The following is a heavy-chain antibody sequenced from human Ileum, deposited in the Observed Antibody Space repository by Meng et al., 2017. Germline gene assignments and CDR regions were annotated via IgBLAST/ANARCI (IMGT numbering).Heavy chain of an antibody. V-gene: IGHV4-61*08. Sequence: QVQLPESGLGLVRPSETLSLICTVSGGSVSSAGYQWGWIRQPPGKGLEWIGYASTNYNPSLKSRVTISLDTSKNQFSLKLSSVTAADTAVYYCARDHWGSLDYWGQGILVTVFS. D-gene: IGHD7-27*01. CDR1: GGSVSSAGYQ. CDR2: AST. J-gene: IGHJ4*02. CDR3: ARDHWGSLDY.